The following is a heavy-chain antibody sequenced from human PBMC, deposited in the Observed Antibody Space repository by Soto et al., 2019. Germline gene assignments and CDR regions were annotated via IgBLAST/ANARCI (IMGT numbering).Heavy chain of an antibody. V-gene: IGHV3-15*01. CDR3: TTDGPDRRSAIWVDP. CDR2: IKSKADGETT. Sequence: EVQLVESGGGLVKPGGSLRLSCAASGFTFNNAWMTWVRQAPGKGLEWVGRIKSKADGETTDYAAPVKGRFTISRDDSKNTLYLQMNSLKTEDTAVYYCTTDGPDRRSAIWVDPGGQGTRVTVSS. J-gene: IGHJ5*02. CDR1: GFTFNNAW.